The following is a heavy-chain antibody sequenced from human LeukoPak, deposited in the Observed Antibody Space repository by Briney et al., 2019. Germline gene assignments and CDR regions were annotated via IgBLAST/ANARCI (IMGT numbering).Heavy chain of an antibody. J-gene: IGHJ3*02. V-gene: IGHV1-69*04. CDR1: GGTFSSYA. D-gene: IGHD1-26*01. CDR3: ARDEGGGGDAFDI. CDR2: IIPILGIA. Sequence: ASVKVPCKASGGTFSSYAISWVRQAPGQGLEWMGRIIPILGIANYAQKFQGRVTITADKSTSTAYMELSSLRSEDTAVYYCARDEGGGGDAFDIWGQGTMVTVSS.